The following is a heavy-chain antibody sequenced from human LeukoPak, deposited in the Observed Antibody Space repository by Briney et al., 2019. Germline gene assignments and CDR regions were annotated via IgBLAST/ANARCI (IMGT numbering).Heavy chain of an antibody. Sequence: PGGSLRLSCAATGFRFSDYYMSWIRQAPGKGLEWVAYISSTGNSIFYADSVKGRFTTSRDHAKNSLSLQLNSLRAEDTAVYYCAKGGIRYGYWFDHWGQGTLVTVSS. J-gene: IGHJ5*02. CDR2: ISSTGNSI. V-gene: IGHV3-11*01. CDR1: GFRFSDYY. D-gene: IGHD3-10*01. CDR3: AKGGIRYGYWFDH.